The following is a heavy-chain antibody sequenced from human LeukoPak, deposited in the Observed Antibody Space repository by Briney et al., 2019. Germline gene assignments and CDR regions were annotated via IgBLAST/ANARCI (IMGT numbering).Heavy chain of an antibody. V-gene: IGHV1-2*02. CDR1: GYTFTGYY. D-gene: IGHD6-13*01. Sequence: ASVKVSCKASGYTFTGYYMHWVRQAPGQGLEWMGWINPNSGGTNYAQKFQGRVTMTRDTSISTAYMELSRLRSDDTAVYYCARQGYSSSWYGDYWGQGTLVTVSS. CDR2: INPNSGGT. J-gene: IGHJ4*02. CDR3: ARQGYSSSWYGDY.